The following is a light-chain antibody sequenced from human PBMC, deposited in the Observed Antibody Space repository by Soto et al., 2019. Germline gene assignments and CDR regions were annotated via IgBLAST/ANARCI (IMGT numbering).Light chain of an antibody. CDR1: QSISNY. CDR3: QQSYNTPPEIT. Sequence: ISMTQSPSLLSASTGATVTITCRASQSISNYLNCYQQKPGKAPTLLINGASSLRSGVPSRFSGSGSGTDFSLTISGLQPEDFSTYFCQQSYNTPPEITFGQGTRLEIK. J-gene: IGKJ5*01. V-gene: IGKV1-39*01. CDR2: GAS.